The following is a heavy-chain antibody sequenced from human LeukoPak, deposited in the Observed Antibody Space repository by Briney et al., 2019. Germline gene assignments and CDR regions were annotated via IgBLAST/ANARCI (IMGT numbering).Heavy chain of an antibody. CDR1: GFTFSSYA. Sequence: GGSLRLSCAASGFTFSSYAMSWVRQAPGKGLEWVSTLSGSGSNTYYADSVKGRFSISRDNSQSTLYLQMNSLRAEDTAVYYCAKFRAAAGPRDFDYWGQGTLVTVSS. D-gene: IGHD6-13*01. J-gene: IGHJ4*02. CDR3: AKFRAAAGPRDFDY. CDR2: LSGSGSNT. V-gene: IGHV3-23*01.